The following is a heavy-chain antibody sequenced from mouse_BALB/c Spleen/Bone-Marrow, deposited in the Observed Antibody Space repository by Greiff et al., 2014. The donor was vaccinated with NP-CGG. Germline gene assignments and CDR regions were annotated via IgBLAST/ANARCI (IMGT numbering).Heavy chain of an antibody. CDR1: GFTFTDYY. Sequence: EVQLVESGGGLVQPGGSLRLSCATSGFTFTDYYMSWVRQPPGKALGWLGFIRNKANGNTTEYSASVKGRFTISRDNSQSILYLQMNTLRAEDSATYYCARDDYYAMDYWGQGTSVTVSS. CDR2: IRNKANGNTT. J-gene: IGHJ4*01. V-gene: IGHV7-3*02. CDR3: ARDDYYAMDY.